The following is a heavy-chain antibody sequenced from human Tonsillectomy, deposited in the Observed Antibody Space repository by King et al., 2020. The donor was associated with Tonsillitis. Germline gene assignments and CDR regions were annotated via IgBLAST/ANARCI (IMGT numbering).Heavy chain of an antibody. CDR2: ISGSGGST. CDR1: GFTFSTYA. CDR3: AKDAHYDILTGPACMDV. Sequence: VQLVESGGGLEQPGGSLRLSCAASGFTFSTYAMTWVRQAPGKGLEWVSGISGSGGSTYYADSVKGRFTISRDNSKKTLYLQMNSLRAEDTAVYYCAKDAHYDILTGPACMDVWGQGTTVTVSS. J-gene: IGHJ6*02. V-gene: IGHV3-23*04. D-gene: IGHD3-9*01.